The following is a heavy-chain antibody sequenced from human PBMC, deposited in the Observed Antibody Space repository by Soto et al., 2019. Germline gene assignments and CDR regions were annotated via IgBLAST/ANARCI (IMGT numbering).Heavy chain of an antibody. CDR2: TSIYNGNT. Sequence: ASVKVSCKASGYTFTSYGISWVRQAPGQGLEWMGTTSIYNGNTNFAQNLQGRVTMTIDKSTATAYMELNSLTSDDTAVYYCARARATVTTERALGYWGQGTLVTVSS. J-gene: IGHJ4*02. CDR1: GYTFTSYG. D-gene: IGHD4-17*01. CDR3: ARARATVTTERALGY. V-gene: IGHV1-18*01.